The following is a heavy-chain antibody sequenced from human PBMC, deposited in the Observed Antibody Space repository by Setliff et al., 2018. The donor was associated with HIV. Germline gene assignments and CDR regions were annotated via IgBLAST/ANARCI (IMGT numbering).Heavy chain of an antibody. CDR3: ARDLWSSSLV. D-gene: IGHD6-6*01. Sequence: LRLSCAASGFTFSTFSMTWVRQAPEKGLEWVASIKEDGSEEYYVDSVKGRFTISRDNAKNSLYLQMNSLRAEDTAVYYCARDLWSSSLVWGQGTLVTVSS. V-gene: IGHV3-7*01. CDR1: GFTFSTFS. J-gene: IGHJ4*02. CDR2: IKEDGSEE.